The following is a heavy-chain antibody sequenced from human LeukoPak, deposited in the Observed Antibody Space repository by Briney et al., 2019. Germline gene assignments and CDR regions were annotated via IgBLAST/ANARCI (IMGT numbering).Heavy chain of an antibody. CDR2: INHSGGT. Sequence: SETLSLTCAVYGGSFSGYYWSWIRQPPGKGLEWIGEINHSGGTNYNPSLKSRVTISVDTSKNQFSLKLSSVTAADTAVYYCARGDLPDYYYYYMDVWGKGTTVTVSS. CDR1: GGSFSGYY. CDR3: ARGDLPDYYYYYMDV. V-gene: IGHV4-34*01. J-gene: IGHJ6*03.